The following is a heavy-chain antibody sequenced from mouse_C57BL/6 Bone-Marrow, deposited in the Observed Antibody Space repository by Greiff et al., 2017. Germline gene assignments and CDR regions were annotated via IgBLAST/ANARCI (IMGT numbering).Heavy chain of an antibody. D-gene: IGHD1-1*01. J-gene: IGHJ4*01. CDR2: IYPGSGNT. V-gene: IGHV1-76*01. CDR1: GYTFTDYY. CDR3: ARSLYYYGSSYAMDY. Sequence: QVQLKQSGAELVRPGASVKLSCKASGYTFTDYYINWVKQRPGQGLEWIARIYPGSGNTYYNEKFKGKATLTAEKSSSTAYMQLSSLTSEDSAVYFCARSLYYYGSSYAMDYWGQVTSVTVSS.